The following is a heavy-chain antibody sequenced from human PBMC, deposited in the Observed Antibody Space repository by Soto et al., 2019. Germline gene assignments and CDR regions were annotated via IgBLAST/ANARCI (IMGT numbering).Heavy chain of an antibody. CDR1: GFPFDSYS. CDR3: AREANTIYAPHGLDV. Sequence: PVGSLRLSCAVSGFPFDSYSMSWVRQAPGQGLEWLASLSSGSFYIFHADSIRGRFTISRDDAKNLLFLQMNSLTIEDTATYYCAREANTIYAPHGLDVCGQRTAVTVSS. J-gene: IGHJ6*02. D-gene: IGHD3-3*01. V-gene: IGHV3-21*01. CDR2: LSSGSFYI.